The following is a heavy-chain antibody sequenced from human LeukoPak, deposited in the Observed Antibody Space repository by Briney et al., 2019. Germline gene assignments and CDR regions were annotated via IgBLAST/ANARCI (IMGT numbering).Heavy chain of an antibody. J-gene: IGHJ5*01. CDR1: GDPMTTDS. CDR3: ARAPVQDLSFVGWFDS. CDR2: ISASGNT. D-gene: IGHD1-26*01. V-gene: IGHV4-4*07. Sequence: PSDTLSLTCTVSGDPMTTDSWNWIRLPAGKALEWIGRISASGNTNHNPSLFTRSTMSIDTSENQFSLKLDSVTAADTAVYFCARAPVQDLSFVGWFDSWGQGTLVIVSS.